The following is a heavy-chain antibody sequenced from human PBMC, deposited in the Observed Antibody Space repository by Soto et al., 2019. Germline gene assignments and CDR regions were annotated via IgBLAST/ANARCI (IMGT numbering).Heavy chain of an antibody. D-gene: IGHD4-17*01. CDR3: AREVGYGDFLD. CDR2: INGDNGNT. CDR1: GYTFSYYA. V-gene: IGHV1-3*01. J-gene: IGHJ4*02. Sequence: QVHLVQSGAEVKKPGASVKVSCKASGYTFSYYALHWVRQAPGQRLEWMGWINGDNGNTKYSQKFQGRVTFTRYTSVTTAFLEINSLTSEDTAVYFCAREVGYGDFLDWGQGTLVTVSS.